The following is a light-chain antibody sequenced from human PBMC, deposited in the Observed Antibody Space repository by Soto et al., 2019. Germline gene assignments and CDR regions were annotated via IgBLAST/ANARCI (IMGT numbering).Light chain of an antibody. CDR2: EVS. Sequence: QSALTQPASVSGSPGQSITISCTGTSSDVGGYNYVSWYQQHPGKAPKLLIYEVSNRPPGVSNRFSGSKSGNTASLTISGLQAEDEADYYCSSYTSSSTVVFGEGTKLTVL. CDR1: SSDVGGYNY. V-gene: IGLV2-14*01. J-gene: IGLJ2*01. CDR3: SSYTSSSTVV.